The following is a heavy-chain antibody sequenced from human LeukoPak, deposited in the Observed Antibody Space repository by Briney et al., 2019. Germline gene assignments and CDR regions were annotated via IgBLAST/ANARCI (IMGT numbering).Heavy chain of an antibody. D-gene: IGHD3-10*01. CDR2: IIPNSGGT. CDR1: GYTLTGSY. Sequence: ASVKVSCKASGYTLTGSYIHWMQQAPGQGLEWMGGIIPNSGGTNFAQKFQGRVTMTRDTSISTAYMELNRLRSDDTAVYYCARLLRRGFGDGDDAFDMWGQGTMVIVSS. CDR3: ARLLRRGFGDGDDAFDM. V-gene: IGHV1-2*02. J-gene: IGHJ3*02.